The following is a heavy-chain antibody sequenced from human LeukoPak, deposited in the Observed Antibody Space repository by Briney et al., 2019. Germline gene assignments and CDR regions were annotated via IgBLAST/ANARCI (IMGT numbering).Heavy chain of an antibody. CDR1: GYTFTIYG. J-gene: IGHJ5*02. CDR2: ISAYNGNT. V-gene: IGHV1-18*01. D-gene: IGHD2-21*02. Sequence: ASVNVSFTASGYTFTIYGISWVRQAPGQGLEWMGWISAYNGNTNYAQKLQGRVTMTTDTSTSTAYMELRSLRSDDTAVYYCARLLVVVTAIPDNWFDPWGQGTLVTVSS. CDR3: ARLLVVVTAIPDNWFDP.